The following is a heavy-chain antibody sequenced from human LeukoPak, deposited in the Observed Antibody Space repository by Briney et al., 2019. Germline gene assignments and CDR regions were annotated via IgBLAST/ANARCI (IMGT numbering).Heavy chain of an antibody. CDR1: GFTFTNAW. Sequence: KAGGSLRLSCAASGFTFTNAWTTWVRQAPGKGLEWVGRIKSKRDGGTIDYAAPVKGRFTISRDDSKDTLYLQMNNLKIEDAAIYYCTTVGSAWNFDYWGQGTLVTVSS. CDR3: TTVGSAWNFDY. CDR2: IKSKRDGGTI. D-gene: IGHD6-25*01. V-gene: IGHV3-15*01. J-gene: IGHJ4*02.